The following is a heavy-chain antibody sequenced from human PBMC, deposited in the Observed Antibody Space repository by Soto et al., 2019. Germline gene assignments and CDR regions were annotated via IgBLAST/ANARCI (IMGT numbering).Heavy chain of an antibody. CDR1: GASITGTSY. Sequence: SETLSLTCTVSGASITGTSYWSWIRQPAGKGLEWIGRFSLSGTTNYNPSLRSRVTMSADVSKNQFSLRLTSVTAADTALYYCARGMTPPGAPAWYYFYSWGQGTLVTVS. V-gene: IGHV4-4*07. CDR2: FSLSGTT. CDR3: ARGMTPPGAPAWYYFYS. J-gene: IGHJ4*02. D-gene: IGHD2-8*02.